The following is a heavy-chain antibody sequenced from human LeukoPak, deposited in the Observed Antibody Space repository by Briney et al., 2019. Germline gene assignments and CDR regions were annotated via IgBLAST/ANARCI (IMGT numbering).Heavy chain of an antibody. J-gene: IGHJ5*02. V-gene: IGHV1-18*01. CDR3: ARDQGRIVVVVAATLENWFDP. CDR2: ISAYNGNT. Sequence: ASVKVSCKASGYTFTSYGISWVRQAPGQGLEWMGWISAYNGNTNYAQKLQGRVTMTTDTSTSTAYMELRSLRSDDTAVYYCARDQGRIVVVVAATLENWFDPWGQGTLVTVSS. CDR1: GYTFTSYG. D-gene: IGHD2-15*01.